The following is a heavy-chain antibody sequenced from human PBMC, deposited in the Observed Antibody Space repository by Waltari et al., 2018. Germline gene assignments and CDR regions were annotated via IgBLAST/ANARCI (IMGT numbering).Heavy chain of an antibody. V-gene: IGHV3-48*03. Sequence: EVHLVESGGGLVQPGGSLRLSCEASGFMFSSYEMNWVRRARGKGLELVAYISSSGSSIYYADSVKGRFTVSRDNAKNSVYLQMSSLRAGDTSVYYCAKVGATMDFDHWGQGTLVTVSS. CDR3: AKVGATMDFDH. J-gene: IGHJ4*02. CDR1: GFMFSSYE. CDR2: ISSSGSSI. D-gene: IGHD3-10*01.